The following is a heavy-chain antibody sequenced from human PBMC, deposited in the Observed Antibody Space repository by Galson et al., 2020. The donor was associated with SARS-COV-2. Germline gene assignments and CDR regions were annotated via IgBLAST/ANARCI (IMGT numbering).Heavy chain of an antibody. CDR2: IWYDGSNK. V-gene: IGHV3-33*01. CDR1: GFTFSSYG. J-gene: IGHJ6*02. CDR3: ARDVTYGSGNYYYYSMDV. D-gene: IGHD3-10*01. Sequence: GGSLRLSCAASGFTFSSYGMHWVRQAPGKGLEWVAVIWYDGSNKYYADSVKGRFTISRDNSKNTLYLQMNSLRAEDTAVYYCARDVTYGSGNYYYYSMDVWGQGTTVTVSS.